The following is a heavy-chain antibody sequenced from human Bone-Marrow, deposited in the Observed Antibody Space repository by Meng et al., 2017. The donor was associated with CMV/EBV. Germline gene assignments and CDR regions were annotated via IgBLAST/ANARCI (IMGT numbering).Heavy chain of an antibody. CDR1: GFSVGSTC. V-gene: IGHV3-53*01. CDR3: ARGGWDMYDASNHM. CDR2: IYSGGST. J-gene: IGHJ3*02. Sequence: GGSLRLSCAASGFSVGSTCLSWVRQAPGKGLEWVSVIYSGGSTFYANSEKGRFTISSDNSRNTLNLQMNSLRADDTAVYYCARGGWDMYDASNHMWGQGTMVTVSS. D-gene: IGHD4/OR15-4a*01.